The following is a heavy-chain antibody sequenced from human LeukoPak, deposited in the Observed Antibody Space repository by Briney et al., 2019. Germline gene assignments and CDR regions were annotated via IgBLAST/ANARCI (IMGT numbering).Heavy chain of an antibody. Sequence: SETLCLTRTVSVGSLRGYYSSGISDPPGKGLECAGRIYPSASTNYNPSLKSRVTMSADTSKNQFSLKLSSVTAADTAVYDCAGRDGYSRSLYNWGQGKRVTVSS. D-gene: IGHD6-13*01. CDR1: VGSLRGYY. CDR3: AGRDGYSRSLYN. CDR2: IYPSAST. V-gene: IGHV4-4*07. J-gene: IGHJ4*02.